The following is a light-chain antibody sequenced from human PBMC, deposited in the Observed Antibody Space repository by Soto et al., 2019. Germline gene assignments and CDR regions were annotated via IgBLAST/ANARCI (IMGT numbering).Light chain of an antibody. CDR2: DAS. J-gene: IGKJ2*01. CDR1: QSVSSY. CDR3: QQRSNWIYT. Sequence: ETVLTQFPATLSLSPGERATLSCRASQSVSSYLAWYQQKPGQPPRLLIYDASIRATGIPPRFSGSGSGTDFTLTITILEPEDFAVYYCQQRSNWIYTFGQGTKLEIK. V-gene: IGKV3-11*01.